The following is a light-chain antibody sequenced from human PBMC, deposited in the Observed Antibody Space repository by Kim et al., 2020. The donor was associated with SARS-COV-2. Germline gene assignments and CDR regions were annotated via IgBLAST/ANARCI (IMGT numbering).Light chain of an antibody. Sequence: EVVLTQSPGTLSLSAGERATLSCRASQSVSSNYLAWYQQKPGQAPRLLIYGASSRATDIPDRFSGSGSGPDFTLTISRLEPEDFAVYYCQQYGSPPWTVSQRTKV. CDR2: GAS. V-gene: IGKV3-20*01. CDR1: QSVSSNY. CDR3: QQYGSPPWT. J-gene: IGKJ1*01.